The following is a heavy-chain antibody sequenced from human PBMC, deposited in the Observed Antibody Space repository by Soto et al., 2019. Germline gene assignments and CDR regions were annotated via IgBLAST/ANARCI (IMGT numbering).Heavy chain of an antibody. V-gene: IGHV4-30-4*01. Sequence: PSETKSLTCTVADGSIRSGDYYWSWIRKPPGKGLEWIGYIYYSGSTYYNPSLKSRVTISVDTSKNQFSLKLSSVTAADTAVYYCAREGYYYDSSGYYYPPDYFDYWGQGTLVTVSS. D-gene: IGHD3-22*01. CDR3: AREGYYYDSSGYYYPPDYFDY. CDR2: IYYSGST. CDR1: DGSIRSGDYY. J-gene: IGHJ4*02.